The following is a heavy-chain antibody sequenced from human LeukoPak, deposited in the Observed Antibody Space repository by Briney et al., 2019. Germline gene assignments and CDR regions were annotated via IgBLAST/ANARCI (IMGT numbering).Heavy chain of an antibody. CDR1: GYTFTSYG. J-gene: IGHJ4*02. CDR2: ISAYNGNT. V-gene: IGHV1-18*01. Sequence: ASVKVSCKASGYTFTSYGISWVRQAPGQGLEWMGWISAYNGNTNYAQKLQGRVTMTTDTSTSTAYMELRSPRSDDTAVYYCARWRSYYYDSSGYCFDYWGQGTLVTVSS. CDR3: ARWRSYYYDSSGYCFDY. D-gene: IGHD3-22*01.